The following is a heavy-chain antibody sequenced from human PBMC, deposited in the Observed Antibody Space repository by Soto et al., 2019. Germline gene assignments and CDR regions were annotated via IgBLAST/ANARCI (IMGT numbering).Heavy chain of an antibody. CDR2: ISYGGST. CDR1: GGSINSGGYC. CDR3: SRGILV. D-gene: IGHD5-18*01. J-gene: IGHJ4*02. Sequence: QVQLQESGPGLVKPSQTLSLTCTVSGGSINSGGYCWSWIRHHPGKGLDWIGCISYGGSTSYNPSLKSRVTISVDTSKNQFSLKLTSVTAADTAVYYCSRGILVWGQGALSTVSS. V-gene: IGHV4-31*03.